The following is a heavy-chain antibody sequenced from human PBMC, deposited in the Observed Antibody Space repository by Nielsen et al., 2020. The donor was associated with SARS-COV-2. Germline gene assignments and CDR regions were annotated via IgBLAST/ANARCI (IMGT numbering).Heavy chain of an antibody. D-gene: IGHD3-22*01. V-gene: IGHV3-30-3*01. Sequence: GESLKISCAASGFTFSSYAMHWVRQAPGKGLEWVAVISYDGSNKYYADSVKGRFTISRDNSKNTLYLQMNSLRAEDTAVYYCAKDGGYYADSWGQGTLVTVSS. CDR3: AKDGGYYADS. J-gene: IGHJ4*02. CDR1: GFTFSSYA. CDR2: ISYDGSNK.